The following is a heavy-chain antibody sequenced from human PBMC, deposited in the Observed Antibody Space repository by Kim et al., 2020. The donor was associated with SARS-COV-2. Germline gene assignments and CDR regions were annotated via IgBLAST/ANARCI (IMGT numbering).Heavy chain of an antibody. CDR3: AVTIFGVAMDFDY. D-gene: IGHD3-3*01. J-gene: IGHJ4*02. V-gene: IGHV4-39*01. CDR2: IYYSGST. CDR1: GGSISSSSYY. Sequence: SETLSLTCTVSGGSISSSSYYWGWIRQPPGKGLEWIGSIYYSGSTYYNPSLKSRVTISVDTSKNQFSLKLSSVTAADTAVYYCAVTIFGVAMDFDYWGQGTLVTVSS.